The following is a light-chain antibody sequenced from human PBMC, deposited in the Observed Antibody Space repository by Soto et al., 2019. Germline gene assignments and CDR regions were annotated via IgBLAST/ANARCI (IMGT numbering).Light chain of an antibody. Sequence: QSVLTQPPSVSAAPGQKVTISCSGSSSNIGNNYVSWYQQLPGTAPKLLIYDNNQRPSGIPDRVSASKSGTSATLGITGLQTGDDADYYCGTWDSGLSANVFGTGTKLTVL. CDR3: GTWDSGLSANV. CDR2: DNN. V-gene: IGLV1-51*01. J-gene: IGLJ1*01. CDR1: SSNIGNNY.